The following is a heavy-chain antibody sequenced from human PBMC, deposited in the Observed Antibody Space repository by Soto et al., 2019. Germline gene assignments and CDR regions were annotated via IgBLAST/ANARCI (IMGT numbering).Heavy chain of an antibody. D-gene: IGHD2-2*01. CDR2: IYPGDSDT. CDR3: ARGGAGCSSTSCPSYYYYMDV. J-gene: IGHJ6*03. CDR1: GYSFTSYC. Sequence: GQSLKISCKGSGYSFTSYCIGWVRQMPGKGLEWMGIIYPGDSDTRYSPSFQGQVTISADKPISTAYLQWSSLKASDTAMYYCARGGAGCSSTSCPSYYYYMDVWGKGTTVTVSS. V-gene: IGHV5-51*04.